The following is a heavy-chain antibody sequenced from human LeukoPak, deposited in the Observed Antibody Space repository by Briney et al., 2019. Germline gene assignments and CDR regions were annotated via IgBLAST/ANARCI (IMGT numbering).Heavy chain of an antibody. D-gene: IGHD1-26*01. V-gene: IGHV4-59*01. CDR3: ARDVGGSHGVYYYMDV. Sequence: SETLSLTCTVSGGSISSYYWSWIRQPPGKGLEWIGYIYYSGSTNYNPSLKSRVTISVDTSKNQFSLKLSSVTAADTAVYYCARDVGGSHGVYYYMDVWGKGTTVTVSS. CDR2: IYYSGST. CDR1: GGSISSYY. J-gene: IGHJ6*03.